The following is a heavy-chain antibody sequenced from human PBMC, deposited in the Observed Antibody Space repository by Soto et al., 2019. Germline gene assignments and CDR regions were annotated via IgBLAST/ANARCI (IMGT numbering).Heavy chain of an antibody. CDR1: GFTFSSYG. V-gene: IGHV3-30*18. Sequence: PGGSLRLSCAASGFTFSSYGMHWVRQAPGKGLEWVAVISYDGSNKYYADSVKGRFTISRDNSKNTLYLQMNSLRAEDTAVYYCANINIGPFYDYIWGSYRYRYDAFDIWGQGTMVTVSS. CDR2: ISYDGSNK. D-gene: IGHD3-16*02. J-gene: IGHJ3*02. CDR3: ANINIGPFYDYIWGSYRYRYDAFDI.